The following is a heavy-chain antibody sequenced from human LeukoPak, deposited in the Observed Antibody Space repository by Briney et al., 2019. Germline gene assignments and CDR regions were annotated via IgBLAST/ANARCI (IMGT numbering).Heavy chain of an antibody. CDR2: IIPIFGTA. Sequence: GASVKVSCKASGGTFSSYAISWVRQAPGQGLEWMGGIIPIFGTANYAQKFQGRVTITADESTSTAYMELSSLRSEDTAVYYCARVDSGYELSGYFDYWGQGTLDTVSS. CDR1: GGTFSSYA. CDR3: ARVDSGYELSGYFDY. D-gene: IGHD5-12*01. J-gene: IGHJ4*02. V-gene: IGHV1-69*13.